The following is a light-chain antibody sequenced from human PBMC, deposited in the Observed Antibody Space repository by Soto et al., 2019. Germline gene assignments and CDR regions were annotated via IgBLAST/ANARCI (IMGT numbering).Light chain of an antibody. CDR3: QQYRDLPQT. CDR1: QSVRSNY. V-gene: IGKV3-20*01. Sequence: ETVLTQSPGTLSLSQGERATLSCRASQSVRSNYLAWYQQKPGQAPRLLIYNSSTRATGIPDRFSGSGSGTDFTLTISRLEPEDFALYYCQQYRDLPQTFGQGTKV. CDR2: NSS. J-gene: IGKJ1*01.